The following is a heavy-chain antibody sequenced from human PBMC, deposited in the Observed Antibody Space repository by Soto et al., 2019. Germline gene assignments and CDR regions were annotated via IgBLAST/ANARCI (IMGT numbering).Heavy chain of an antibody. CDR1: GYTFTSYD. J-gene: IGHJ5*02. V-gene: IGHV1-8*01. Sequence: QVQLVQSGAEVKKPGASVKVSCKASGYTFTSYDINWVRQATGQGLEWMGWMNPNSGNTGYAQKLQSRVTMTRKTSISTAYMELSSLRSEDAAVYYCARGDCSSTSCYGSARWFDPWGQGTLVTVSS. CDR3: ARGDCSSTSCYGSARWFDP. D-gene: IGHD2-2*01. CDR2: MNPNSGNT.